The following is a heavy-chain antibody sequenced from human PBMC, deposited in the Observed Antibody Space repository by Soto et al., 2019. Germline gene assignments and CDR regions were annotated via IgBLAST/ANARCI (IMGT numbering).Heavy chain of an antibody. CDR2: INHSGST. Sequence: SETLSLTCAVYGGSFSGYYWSWIRQPPGKGLEWIGEINHSGSTNYNPSLKSRVTISVDTSKNQFSLKLSSVTAADTAVYYCARGGFIHRSNCSSTSCYGYYFDYWGQGTLVTVSS. D-gene: IGHD2-2*01. CDR3: ARGGFIHRSNCSSTSCYGYYFDY. V-gene: IGHV4-34*01. CDR1: GGSFSGYY. J-gene: IGHJ4*02.